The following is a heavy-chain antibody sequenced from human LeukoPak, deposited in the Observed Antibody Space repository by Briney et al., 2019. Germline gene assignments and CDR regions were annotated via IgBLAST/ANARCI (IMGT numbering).Heavy chain of an antibody. J-gene: IGHJ3*02. V-gene: IGHV4-30-4*01. CDR2: IHYSGNT. CDR1: GGSIGDYY. CDR3: ARESPPDAFDI. Sequence: SQTLSLTCTVSGGSIGDYYWSWIRQPPGQGLEWLGYIHYSGNTYYNPSLKSRLIISIDASKNQFSLNLSSVTAADTAVYYRARESPPDAFDIWGRGTVVTVSS.